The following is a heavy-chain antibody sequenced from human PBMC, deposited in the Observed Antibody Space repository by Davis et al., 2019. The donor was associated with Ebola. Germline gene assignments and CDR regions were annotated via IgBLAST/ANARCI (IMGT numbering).Heavy chain of an antibody. D-gene: IGHD3-22*01. Sequence: SETLSLTCTVSGGSISSSSYYWGWIRQPPGKGLEWIGSIYYSGSTYYNPSLKSRVTISVDTSKNQFSLKLSSVTAADTAVYYCARMTGYYYDSSGYYRYDAFDIWGQGTMVTVSS. CDR2: IYYSGST. CDR3: ARMTGYYYDSSGYYRYDAFDI. CDR1: GGSISSSSYY. J-gene: IGHJ3*02. V-gene: IGHV4-39*01.